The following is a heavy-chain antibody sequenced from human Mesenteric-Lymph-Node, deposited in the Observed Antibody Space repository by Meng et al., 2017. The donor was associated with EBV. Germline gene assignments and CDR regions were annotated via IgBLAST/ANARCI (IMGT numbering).Heavy chain of an antibody. V-gene: IGHV1-69*01. D-gene: IGHD3-16*01. J-gene: IGHJ4*02. Sequence: VQVVQSGAEVKKAGSSVKVSCKASGDTFSTHAINWVRQAPGQGLEWMGGIIPMFGTPTYSQKFQARVTITAHESPTTAYMELSSLRFEDTAVYYCAGGREETSTPDFDYWGQGTLVTVSS. CDR3: AGGREETSTPDFDY. CDR2: IIPMFGTP. CDR1: GDTFSTHA.